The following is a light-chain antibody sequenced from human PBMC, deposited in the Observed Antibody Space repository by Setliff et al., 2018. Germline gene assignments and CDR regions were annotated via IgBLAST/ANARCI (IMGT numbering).Light chain of an antibody. Sequence: QSALTQPRSVSGSPGQSVTISCTGTSSDVGGYNYVSWYQQHPGKAPKLMIYDVSNRPSGVSNRFSGSKSGNTASLTISGLQAEDEADYYCSSCTSSSSLVFGGGTK. CDR3: SSCTSSSSLV. V-gene: IGLV2-14*01. CDR1: SSDVGGYNY. J-gene: IGLJ2*01. CDR2: DVS.